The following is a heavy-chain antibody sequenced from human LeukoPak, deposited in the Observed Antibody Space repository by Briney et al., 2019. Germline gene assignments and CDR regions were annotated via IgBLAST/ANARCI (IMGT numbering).Heavy chain of an antibody. V-gene: IGHV3-23*01. Sequence: GGSLRLSCAASGFTFSSHPMSWVRQAPAKGLEWVSAISGSGGSTYYADSVKGRFTISRDNSKNTLYLQMSSLRAEDTSVYYCAKGQYGSGSYAYWGQGTLVTVSS. CDR3: AKGQYGSGSYAY. D-gene: IGHD3-10*01. CDR1: GFTFSSHP. J-gene: IGHJ4*02. CDR2: ISGSGGST.